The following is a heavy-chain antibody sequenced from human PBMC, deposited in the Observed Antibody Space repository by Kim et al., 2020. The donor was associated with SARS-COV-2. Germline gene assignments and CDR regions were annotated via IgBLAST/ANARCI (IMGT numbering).Heavy chain of an antibody. V-gene: IGHV4-34*01. CDR2: INHSGST. J-gene: IGHJ5*02. D-gene: IGHD3-22*01. CDR1: GGSFSGYY. Sequence: SETLSLTCAVYGGSFSGYYWSWIRQPPGKGLEWIGEINHSGSTNYNPSLKSRVTISVDTSKNQFSLKLSSVTAADTAVYYCARGRNYYDSSGYPPKWSHNWFDPWGQGTLVTVSS. CDR3: ARGRNYYDSSGYPPKWSHNWFDP.